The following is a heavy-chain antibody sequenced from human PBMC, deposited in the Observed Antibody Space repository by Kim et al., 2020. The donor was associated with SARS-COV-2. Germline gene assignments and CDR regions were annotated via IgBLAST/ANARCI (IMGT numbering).Heavy chain of an antibody. J-gene: IGHJ6*02. V-gene: IGHV3-33*06. CDR1: GFTFSSYG. Sequence: GGSLRLSCAASGFTFSSYGMHWVRQAPGKWLEWVAVIWYDGSNKYYADSVKGRFTISRDNSKNTLYLQMNSLRAEDTAVYYCAKDGRIAAAGPIYYYYYYGMDVWGQGTTVTVSS. CDR3: AKDGRIAAAGPIYYYYYYGMDV. CDR2: IWYDGSNK. D-gene: IGHD6-13*01.